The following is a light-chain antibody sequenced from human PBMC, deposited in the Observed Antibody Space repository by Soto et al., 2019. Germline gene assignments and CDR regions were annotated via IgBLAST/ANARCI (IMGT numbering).Light chain of an antibody. CDR3: QNYNNPPLT. J-gene: IGKJ1*01. CDR2: AAS. CDR1: QGISNY. Sequence: DIQMTQAPSALSASVGDRVTITCRASQGISNYLAWYQQKPGKVPKVLISAASTLQSGVPSRFSGSGSGTDFILTISSLQPEDGATYYCQNYNNPPLTFGQGTKVDIK. V-gene: IGKV1-27*01.